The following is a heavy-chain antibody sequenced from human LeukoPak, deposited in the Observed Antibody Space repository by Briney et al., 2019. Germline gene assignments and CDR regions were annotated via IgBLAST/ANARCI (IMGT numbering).Heavy chain of an antibody. J-gene: IGHJ6*03. CDR3: ASPGNYFYYYNLDV. V-gene: IGHV3-66*01. CDR2: IYSGGST. CDR1: GFTVSKNY. Sequence: GGSLRLSCAASGFTVSKNYMSWVRQAPGKGLEWVSIIYSGGSTYYADSVKGRFTISRDNSQNTLYLQMNSLRTEDTAVYYCASPGNYFYYYNLDVWGKGTTVTVSS.